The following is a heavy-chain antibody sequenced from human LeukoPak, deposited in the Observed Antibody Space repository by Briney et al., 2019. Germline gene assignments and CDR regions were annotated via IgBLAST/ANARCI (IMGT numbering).Heavy chain of an antibody. CDR3: VKDRDFWSGLDV. CDR2: ISWQSNTR. V-gene: IGHV3-9*01. D-gene: IGHD3-3*01. J-gene: IGHJ6*02. CDR1: GFAFSSLA. Sequence: GGSLRLSCAVSGFAFSSLAMHWVRQAPGKGLEWVSGISWQSNTRRYADSVRGRFTISRDNAKNSLYLQMNSLKLEDTALYYCVKDRDFWSGLDVWGQGTMVTVS.